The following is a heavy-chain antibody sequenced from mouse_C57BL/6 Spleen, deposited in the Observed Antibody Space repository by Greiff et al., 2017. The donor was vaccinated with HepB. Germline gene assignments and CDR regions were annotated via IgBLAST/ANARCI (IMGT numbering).Heavy chain of an antibody. CDR2: IYPRSGNT. V-gene: IGHV1-81*01. Sequence: QVQLKESGAELARPGASVKLSCKASGYTFTSYGISWVKQRTGQGLEWIGEIYPRSGNTYYNEKFKGKATLTADKSSSTAYMELRSLTSEDSAVYFCAYDYDHAMDYWGQGTSVTVSS. J-gene: IGHJ4*01. D-gene: IGHD2-4*01. CDR3: AYDYDHAMDY. CDR1: GYTFTSYG.